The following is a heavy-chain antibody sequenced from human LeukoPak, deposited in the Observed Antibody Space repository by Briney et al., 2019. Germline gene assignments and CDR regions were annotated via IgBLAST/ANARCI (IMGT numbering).Heavy chain of an antibody. CDR3: ARSFYQPVDY. J-gene: IGHJ4*02. CDR1: GFTFDDYG. D-gene: IGHD2-2*01. Sequence: GGTLRLSCAASGFTFDDYGMSWVRQAPGNGLEWVSGINWNVGRTGYADSVKGRFTISRDNAKNSLYLQMNSLRAEDTALYYCARSFYQPVDYWGQGTLVTVSS. V-gene: IGHV3-20*04. CDR2: INWNVGRT.